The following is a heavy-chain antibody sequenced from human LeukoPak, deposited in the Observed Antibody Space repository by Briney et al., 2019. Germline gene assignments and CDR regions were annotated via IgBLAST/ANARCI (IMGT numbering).Heavy chain of an antibody. Sequence: PSETLSLTCSVSGGSVSSYYWSWIRQSPGKGLEWIGYIHNSGRTSYNPSLKSRVTGFVDTSKNQVSLRLSSVTAADTAVYYCARHGTISSESYFDYWGQGALVTVSS. CDR2: IHNSGRT. CDR1: GGSVSSYY. CDR3: ARHGTISSESYFDY. V-gene: IGHV4-59*08. J-gene: IGHJ4*02. D-gene: IGHD1-14*01.